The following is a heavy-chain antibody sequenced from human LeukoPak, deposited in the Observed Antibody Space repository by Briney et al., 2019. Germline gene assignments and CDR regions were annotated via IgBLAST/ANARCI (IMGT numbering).Heavy chain of an antibody. V-gene: IGHV3-53*01. D-gene: IGHD2-21*01. J-gene: IGHJ4*02. CDR3: AREGSADSLGY. Sequence: GGSLRLSCAASGFTVSSNYMGWVRQAPGKGLEGVSVIYSGGSTYYADSVKGRFTISRDNSKNTLYLQMNSLRAEDTAVYYCAREGSADSLGYWGQGTLVTVSS. CDR1: GFTVSSNY. CDR2: IYSGGST.